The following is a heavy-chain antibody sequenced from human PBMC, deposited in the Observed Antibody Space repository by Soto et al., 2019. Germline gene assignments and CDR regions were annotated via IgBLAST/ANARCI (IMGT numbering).Heavy chain of an antibody. CDR1: GFTFDDYA. CDR3: AKDRGSSGGDPIFDF. V-gene: IGHV3-9*01. J-gene: IGHJ4*02. CDR2: ISWDSAVI. D-gene: IGHD6-25*01. Sequence: EMELVESGGGFIEPGRSLRLSCAASGFTFDDYAIHWVRQAPGKGLEWVSGISWDSAVIDYVVSVNGRFNIGRDNARNSLYLHMSNLRPEDTALYFCAKDRGSSGGDPIFDFWDRGTLVTVS.